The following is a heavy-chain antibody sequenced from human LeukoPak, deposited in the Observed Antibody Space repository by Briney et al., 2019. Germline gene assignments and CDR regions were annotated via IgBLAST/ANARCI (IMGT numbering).Heavy chain of an antibody. CDR2: IIPIFGTA. CDR3: AREITIFGVDPESNWFDP. J-gene: IGHJ5*02. CDR1: GGTFSSYA. Sequence: GSSVKVSCKASGGTFSSYAISWVRQAPGQGLEWMGRIIPIFGTANYAQKFQGRVTITTDESTSTAYMELSSLRSEDTAVYYCAREITIFGVDPESNWFDPWGQRILVTVSS. V-gene: IGHV1-69*05. D-gene: IGHD3-3*01.